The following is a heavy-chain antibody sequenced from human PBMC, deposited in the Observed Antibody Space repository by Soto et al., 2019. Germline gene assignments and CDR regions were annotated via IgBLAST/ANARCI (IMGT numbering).Heavy chain of an antibody. CDR3: ARVGCSGGNCYPSDVLHD. CDR2: IYPGDSDA. D-gene: IGHD2-15*01. Sequence: PGESLKISCKGSGYTFSSCWIGWVRQVPGKGLEWMGIIYPGDSDARYSPSFQGQVTISADKSLTTAYMQWNSLRASDSGIYYCARVGCSGGNCYPSDVLHDWGQGTQVTVSS. CDR1: GYTFSSCW. J-gene: IGHJ4*02. V-gene: IGHV5-51*01.